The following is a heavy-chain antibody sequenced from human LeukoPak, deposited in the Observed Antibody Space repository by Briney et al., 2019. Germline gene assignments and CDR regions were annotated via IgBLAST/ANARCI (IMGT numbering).Heavy chain of an antibody. CDR3: ARGSSSWWWFDP. J-gene: IGHJ5*02. Sequence: ASVKVSCRTSGYTFTSYGISWVRQAPGQGLEWMGWISAYNGNTNYAQKLQGRVTMTTDTSTSTAYMELRSLRSDDTAVYYCARGSSSWWWFDPWGQGTLVTVSS. CDR1: GYTFTSYG. V-gene: IGHV1-18*01. CDR2: ISAYNGNT. D-gene: IGHD6-13*01.